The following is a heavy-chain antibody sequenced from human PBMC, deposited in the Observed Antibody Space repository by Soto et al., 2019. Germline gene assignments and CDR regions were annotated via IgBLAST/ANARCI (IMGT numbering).Heavy chain of an antibody. CDR3: ARGVDFEGFSPYGMDV. Sequence: PSETLSLTCTVSGGSINTGDYYWTWIRQPRGKGLEWIGYIYYSGTTYYNPSLKRRVSLSLDTSKNHFSLRLTSVTAADTAVYYCARGVDFEGFSPYGMDVWGQGTTVTVSS. V-gene: IGHV4-30-4*01. J-gene: IGHJ6*02. CDR1: GGSINTGDYY. CDR2: IYYSGTT. D-gene: IGHD3-3*01.